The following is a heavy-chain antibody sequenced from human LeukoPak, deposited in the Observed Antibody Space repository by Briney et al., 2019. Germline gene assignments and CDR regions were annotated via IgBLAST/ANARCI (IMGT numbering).Heavy chain of an antibody. CDR2: INPNSGGT. V-gene: IGHV1-2*02. J-gene: IGHJ5*02. CDR3: ARGRDYYDSSGYSSGAYNWFDP. CDR1: GYTFTGYY. D-gene: IGHD3-22*01. Sequence: AASVKVSCKASGYTFTGYYMHWVRQAPGQGLEWMGWINPNSGGTNYAQKFQGRVTMTRDTSISTAYMELSRLRSDDTAVYYCARGRDYYDSSGYSSGAYNWFDPWGQGTLVTVSS.